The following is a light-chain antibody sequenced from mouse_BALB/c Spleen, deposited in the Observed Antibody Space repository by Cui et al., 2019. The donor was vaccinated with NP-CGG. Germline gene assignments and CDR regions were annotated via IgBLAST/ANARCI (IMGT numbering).Light chain of an antibody. CDR2: GTN. CDR1: TGAVTTSNY. CDR3: ALWYSNHWV. Sequence: QAVVTQEFVLTTSPGATVTLTCRSSTGAVTTSNYANWVQEKPDHLFTGLIGGTNNRAPGVPARFSGSLIGDKAALTITGAQTEDEAIYFCALWYSNHWVFGGGTKLTVL. J-gene: IGLJ1*01. V-gene: IGLV1*01.